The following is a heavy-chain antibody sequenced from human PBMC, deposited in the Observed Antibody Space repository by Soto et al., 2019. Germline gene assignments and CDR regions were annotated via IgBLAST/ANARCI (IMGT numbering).Heavy chain of an antibody. CDR2: IDPSDSYT. V-gene: IGHV5-10-1*01. CDR1: GYSFTSYW. CDR3: ASSGRQMGYYYCGMDV. Sequence: GESLKISCKGSGYSFTSYWISWVRQMPGKGLEWMGRIDPSDSYTKYSPSFQGHVTISADKSISTAYLQWSSLKASDTAMYYCASSGRQMGYYYCGMDVWGQGTTVTVSS. D-gene: IGHD1-1*01. J-gene: IGHJ6*02.